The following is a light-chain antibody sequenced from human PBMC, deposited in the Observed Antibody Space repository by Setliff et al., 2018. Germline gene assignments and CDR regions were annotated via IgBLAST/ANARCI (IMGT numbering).Light chain of an antibody. CDR1: SSDVGGYNH. Sequence: QSVLAQPASVSGSPGQSITISCTGSSSDVGGYNHVSWYQQHPGKAPKLMIYDVGKRPSRVSNRFSGSKSGNTASLTISGLQAEDEADYYCSSYTGSNSLVFGTGTKVTVL. CDR3: SSYTGSNSLV. J-gene: IGLJ1*01. V-gene: IGLV2-14*01. CDR2: DVG.